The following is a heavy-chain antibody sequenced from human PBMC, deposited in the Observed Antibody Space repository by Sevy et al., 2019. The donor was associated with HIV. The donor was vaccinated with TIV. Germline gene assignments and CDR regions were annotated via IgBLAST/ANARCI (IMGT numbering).Heavy chain of an antibody. D-gene: IGHD3-22*01. CDR2: FDPEDGET. CDR3: AITKDYYDSSGCPFDY. Sequence: ASVKVSCKVSGYTLSQVSMHWVRQVPGKGLEWMGSFDPEDGETIYAQKFQGRLTMTEDTSTDTAHMELSSLKSEDTAVFYCAITKDYYDSSGCPFDYWGQGTLVTVSS. J-gene: IGHJ4*02. CDR1: GYTLSQVS. V-gene: IGHV1-24*01.